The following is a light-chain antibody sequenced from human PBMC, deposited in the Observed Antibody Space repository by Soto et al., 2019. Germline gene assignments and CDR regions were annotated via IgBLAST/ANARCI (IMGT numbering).Light chain of an antibody. V-gene: IGKV1-39*01. CDR3: QQSYSAPYT. CDR1: QSIYSS. CDR2: AAS. J-gene: IGKJ2*01. Sequence: DIQMTQSPSSLSASVGDRVTITCRASQSIYSSLNWYHQKPGKAHKSLIYAASNLQSRVPSRFSGSGSGTDFTLSISSLQPEDFATYYCQQSYSAPYTFGQGTKLEI.